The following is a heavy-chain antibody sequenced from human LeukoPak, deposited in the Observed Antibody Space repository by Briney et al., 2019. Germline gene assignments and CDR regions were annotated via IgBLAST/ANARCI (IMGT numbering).Heavy chain of an antibody. Sequence: SETLSLTCTVSGYSFSSGYYWGWIRPPPGKGLEWIGSIYHSGSTYYNPSLKSRVTISVDTSKNQFSLKLSSVTAADTAVYYCARAEYSSSWFLNWFDPWGQGTLVTVSS. CDR3: ARAEYSSSWFLNWFDP. CDR1: GYSFSSGYY. CDR2: IYHSGST. D-gene: IGHD6-13*01. V-gene: IGHV4-38-2*02. J-gene: IGHJ5*02.